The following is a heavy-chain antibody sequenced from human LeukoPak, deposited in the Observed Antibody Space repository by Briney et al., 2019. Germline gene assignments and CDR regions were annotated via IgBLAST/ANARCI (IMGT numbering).Heavy chain of an antibody. CDR1: GDSISSYY. CDR2: IYHSGST. D-gene: IGHD1-7*01. J-gene: IGHJ4*02. V-gene: IGHV4-38-2*02. CDR3: ARDGIAGTTFDY. Sequence: SETLSLTCTVSGDSISSYYWSWIRQPPGKGLEWIGSIYHSGSTYYNPSLKSRVTISVDTSKNQFSLKLSSVTAADTAVYYCARDGIAGTTFDYWGQGTLVTVSS.